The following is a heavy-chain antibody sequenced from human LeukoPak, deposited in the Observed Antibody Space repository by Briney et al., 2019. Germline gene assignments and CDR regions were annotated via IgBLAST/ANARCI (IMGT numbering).Heavy chain of an antibody. CDR3: ARSGGTGFGP. CDR1: GFTFSSYW. V-gene: IGHV3-74*01. J-gene: IGHJ5*02. D-gene: IGHD3/OR15-3a*01. CDR2: INNDGSNT. Sequence: GGSLRLSCAASGFTFSSYWMHWVRQAPGKGLMWVSHINNDGSNTRYADSVKGRFTTSRDNAKNTLYLQMKSLRGEDTAVYYCARSGGTGFGPWGQGTLVTVSS.